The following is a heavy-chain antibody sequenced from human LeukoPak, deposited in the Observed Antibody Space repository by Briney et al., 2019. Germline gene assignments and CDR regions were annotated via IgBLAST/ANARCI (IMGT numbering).Heavy chain of an antibody. J-gene: IGHJ4*02. CDR2: SSCYI. D-gene: IGHD2-15*01. CDR3: ARDRYCSGGSCRGNFDY. V-gene: IGHV3-21*01. Sequence: SSCYIYYADSLNRRFTISRDNPKNSLYLQMNSLRAEDTAVYYCARDRYCSGGSCRGNFDYWGQGTLVTVSS.